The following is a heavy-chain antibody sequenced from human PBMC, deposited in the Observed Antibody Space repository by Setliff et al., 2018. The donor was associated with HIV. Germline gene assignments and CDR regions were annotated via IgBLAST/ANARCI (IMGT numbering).Heavy chain of an antibody. J-gene: IGHJ1*01. Sequence: PSETLSLTCAVSGASISSGGYSWSWIRQPPGKGLEWIGNVYHSGHTYYNPSLKSRVTISIDRSKNQFSLRLTSVTAADTAVYYCVRGDSTGYFREPQYFQHWGQGTPVTVSS. CDR3: VRGDSTGYFREPQYFQH. V-gene: IGHV4-30-2*01. D-gene: IGHD3-22*01. CDR1: GASISSGGYS. CDR2: VYHSGHT.